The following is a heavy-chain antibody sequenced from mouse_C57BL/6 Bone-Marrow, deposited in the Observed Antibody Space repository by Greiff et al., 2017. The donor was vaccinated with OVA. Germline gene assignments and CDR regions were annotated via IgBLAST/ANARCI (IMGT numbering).Heavy chain of an antibody. V-gene: IGHV5-4*01. J-gene: IGHJ3*01. CDR1: GFTFSSYA. Sequence: EVQVVESGGGLVKPGGSLKLSCAASGFTFSSYAMSWVRQTPAKRLEWVATISDGGSYTYYPDNVKGRFTISRDNAKNNLYLQMSHLKSEDTAMYYCARDGNYDPWFAYWGQGTLVTVSA. CDR3: ARDGNYDPWFAY. D-gene: IGHD2-1*01. CDR2: ISDGGSYT.